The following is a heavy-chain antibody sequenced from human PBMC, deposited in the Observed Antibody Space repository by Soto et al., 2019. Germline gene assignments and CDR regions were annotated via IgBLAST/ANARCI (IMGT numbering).Heavy chain of an antibody. V-gene: IGHV4-59*01. CDR3: AREWSAFDY. CDR2: MYSSGYT. Sequence: LSLTCTVSGDSFSRYKWSWIRQPPGKGLEYIGYMYSSGYTDYNPSLKSRVTMSLDTSKNQYSLKLTSATAADTAVYYCAREWSAFDYWAQ. CDR1: GDSFSRYK. J-gene: IGHJ4*02. D-gene: IGHD2-15*01.